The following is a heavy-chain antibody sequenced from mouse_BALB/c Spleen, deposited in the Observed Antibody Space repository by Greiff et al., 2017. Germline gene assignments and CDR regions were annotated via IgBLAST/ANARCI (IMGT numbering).Heavy chain of an antibody. V-gene: IGHV1-15*01. CDR1: GYTFTDYE. CDR3: TRTDDYTWFAY. CDR2: IDPETGGT. Sequence: SGAELVRPGASVTLSCKASGYTFTDYEMHWVKQTPVHGLEWIGAIDPETGGTAYNQKFKGKATLTADKSSSTAYMELRSLTSEDSAVYYCTRTDDYTWFAYWGQGTLVTVSA. J-gene: IGHJ3*01. D-gene: IGHD2-4*01.